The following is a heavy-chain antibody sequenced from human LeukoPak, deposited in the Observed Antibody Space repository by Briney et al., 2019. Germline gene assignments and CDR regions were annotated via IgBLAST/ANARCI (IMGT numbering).Heavy chain of an antibody. CDR2: IKSKAYGGTI. CDR1: GFTFSNAW. V-gene: IGHV3-15*07. Sequence: GGSLRLSCAASGFTFSNAWMNWVRQAPGKGLEWVGRIKSKAYGGTIDYAAPVKGRYTISRDDSKNTLYLQMNSLKTEDTAVYYCTTDYGSSISSYYYYGMDVWGQGTTVTVSS. CDR3: TTDYGSSISSYYYYGMDV. D-gene: IGHD2-21*01. J-gene: IGHJ6*02.